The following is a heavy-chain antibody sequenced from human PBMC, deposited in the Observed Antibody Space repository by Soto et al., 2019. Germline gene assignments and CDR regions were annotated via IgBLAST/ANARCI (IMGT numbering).Heavy chain of an antibody. CDR1: GFSFIFYA. Sequence: DVQLLESGGGLVQPGKSLRLSCAASGFSFIFYAMSWVRQVPGKRLEWVSSISDSGGRTFYAESVEGRFTISRDDSTSTLFLQMNSLRAEDTAIYYCTKGGVRFLEWLGDVWGQGTTVTVSS. V-gene: IGHV3-23*01. CDR3: TKGGVRFLEWLGDV. CDR2: ISDSGGRT. D-gene: IGHD3-3*01. J-gene: IGHJ6*02.